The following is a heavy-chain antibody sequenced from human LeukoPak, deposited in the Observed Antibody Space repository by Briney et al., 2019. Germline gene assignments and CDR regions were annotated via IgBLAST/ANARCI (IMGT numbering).Heavy chain of an antibody. Sequence: SETLSLTCTVSGGSISSSSYYWGWIRQPPGKGLEWIGSIYYTGRSYYNPSLKSRVTISVDTSKNQFFLKLSSVTAADTAVYYCARDGRIAVAGFHYYYGMDVWGQGTTVTVSS. D-gene: IGHD6-19*01. CDR3: ARDGRIAVAGFHYYYGMDV. J-gene: IGHJ6*02. CDR1: GGSISSSSYY. CDR2: IYYTGRS. V-gene: IGHV4-39*02.